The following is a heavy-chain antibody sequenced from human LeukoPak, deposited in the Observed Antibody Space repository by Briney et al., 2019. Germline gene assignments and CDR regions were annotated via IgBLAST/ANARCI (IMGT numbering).Heavy chain of an antibody. J-gene: IGHJ4*02. Sequence: GESLKISCKGSGYSFGSYWIAWVRQMPGKGLEWMGIFYPGDSDTIYSPSFQGQVTISADKSISTAYLQWNSLKASDTAMYYCGRLGITGTTLYYFDYWGQGTLVTVSS. D-gene: IGHD1-20*01. CDR1: GYSFGSYW. CDR3: GRLGITGTTLYYFDY. V-gene: IGHV5-51*01. CDR2: FYPGDSDT.